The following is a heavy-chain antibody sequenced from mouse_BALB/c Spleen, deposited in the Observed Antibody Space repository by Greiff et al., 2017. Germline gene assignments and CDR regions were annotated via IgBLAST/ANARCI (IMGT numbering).Heavy chain of an antibody. CDR1: GFTFSSYA. D-gene: IGHD1-1*01. J-gene: IGHJ4*01. CDR2: ISSGGSYT. CDR3: ARQYGSSYGYAMDY. Sequence: EVKLMESGGGLVKPGGSLKLSCAASGFTFSSYAMSWVRQTPEKRLEWVATISSGGSYTYYPDSVKGRFTISRDNAKNTLYLQMSSLRSEDTAMYYCARQYGSSYGYAMDYWGQGTSVTVSS. V-gene: IGHV5-9-3*01.